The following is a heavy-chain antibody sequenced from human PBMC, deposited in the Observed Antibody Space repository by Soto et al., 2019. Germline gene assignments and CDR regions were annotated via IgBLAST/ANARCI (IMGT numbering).Heavy chain of an antibody. D-gene: IGHD6-19*01. V-gene: IGHV4-34*01. Sequence: SETLSLTCAVSGGSFRGFYWTWLRQTPGKGLEWIGDINHSGSTNYNPSLKSRVTMSVDTSQSQFSLELSRFSLELTSVTAADSAFYYCARVYPSLAVAYSAFDIWGQGTMVTVSS. CDR2: INHSGST. J-gene: IGHJ3*02. CDR1: GGSFRGFY. CDR3: ARVYPSLAVAYSAFDI.